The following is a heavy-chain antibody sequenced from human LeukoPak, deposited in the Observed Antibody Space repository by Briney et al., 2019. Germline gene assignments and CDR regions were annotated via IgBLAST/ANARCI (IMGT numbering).Heavy chain of an antibody. Sequence: SETLSLTCAVYGGSFSTYYWSWIRQPPGKGLEWIGEINHSGSTNYNPSLKSRVAISIDTSKDQFSLKLSSVTAADTAAYYCAGYYYGSGSYHNHPNFDYWGQGTLVTVSS. D-gene: IGHD3-10*01. CDR3: AGYYYGSGSYHNHPNFDY. CDR1: GGSFSTYY. V-gene: IGHV4-34*01. CDR2: INHSGST. J-gene: IGHJ4*02.